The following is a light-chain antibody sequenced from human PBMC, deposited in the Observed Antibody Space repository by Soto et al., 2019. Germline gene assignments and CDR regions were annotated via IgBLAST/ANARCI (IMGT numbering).Light chain of an antibody. J-gene: IGLJ2*01. V-gene: IGLV1-40*01. Sequence: QSVLTQPPSVSGAPGQRVIISCSGSSSNIGAGHDVHWYQRLPGTAPKLLIYGNSNRPSGVPDRFSGSKSGTSASLAIAGLQPEDEADYYCQSYDNSLRVIFGGGTKLPVL. CDR1: SSNIGAGHD. CDR2: GNS. CDR3: QSYDNSLRVI.